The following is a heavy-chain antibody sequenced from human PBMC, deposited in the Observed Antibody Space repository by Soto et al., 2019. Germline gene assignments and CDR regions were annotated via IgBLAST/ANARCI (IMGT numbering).Heavy chain of an antibody. CDR2: ISYDGSNK. D-gene: IGHD6-25*01. CDR3: ARGQVRSGLEH. Sequence: GGSLRLSCAASGFTFSSYAMHWVRQAPGKGLEWVAVISYDGSNKYYADSVKGRFTISRDNSKNTLYLQMNSLRAEDTAVYYCARGQVRSGLEHWGQGTLVTVSS. V-gene: IGHV3-30-3*01. J-gene: IGHJ1*01. CDR1: GFTFSSYA.